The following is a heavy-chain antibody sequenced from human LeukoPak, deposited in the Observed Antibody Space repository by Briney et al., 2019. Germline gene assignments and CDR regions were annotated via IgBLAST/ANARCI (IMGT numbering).Heavy chain of an antibody. D-gene: IGHD3-22*01. V-gene: IGHV3-49*03. CDR3: TSGVMTLNGY. CDR2: IRSKAYGGTT. CDR1: GFTFGGYA. J-gene: IGHJ4*02. Sequence: GGSLRLSCTASGFTFGGYAMSWFRQAPGKGLEWVGFIRSKAYGGTTEYAASVKGRFTISRDDSKSIAYLQMNSLKTEDTAVYYCTSGVMTLNGYWGQGTLVTVSS.